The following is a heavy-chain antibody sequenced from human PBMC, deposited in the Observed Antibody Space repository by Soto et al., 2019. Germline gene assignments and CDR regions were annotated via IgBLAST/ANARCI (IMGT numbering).Heavy chain of an antibody. CDR3: PTRRTTPGYYYHGMDL. V-gene: IGHV1-18*04. Sequence: ASGKVSCKASGYTFTSYGISGGRQAPGQGLEWMGWISAYNGNTNYAQKLQGRVTMTTDTSTSTAYMELRSLRSDDTAVYSCPTRRTTPGYYYHGMDLWRQGPPVPAS. J-gene: IGHJ6*02. CDR2: ISAYNGNT. CDR1: GYTFTSYG.